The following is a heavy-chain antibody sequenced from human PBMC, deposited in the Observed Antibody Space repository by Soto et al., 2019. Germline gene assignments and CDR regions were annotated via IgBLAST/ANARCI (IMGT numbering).Heavy chain of an antibody. CDR1: GFTFSTHG. J-gene: IGHJ6*02. D-gene: IGHD3-10*01. Sequence: QVQLVESGGGVVQPGRSLRLSCAASGFTFSTHGMHWVRQAPGKGLEWVAVIWYDGTNKYYADSVKGRFTISRANSKNTMYLQMNSVRAEDTAVYYCARRLWFGELYGMDVWGQGTTVTVSS. CDR3: ARRLWFGELYGMDV. V-gene: IGHV3-33*01. CDR2: IWYDGTNK.